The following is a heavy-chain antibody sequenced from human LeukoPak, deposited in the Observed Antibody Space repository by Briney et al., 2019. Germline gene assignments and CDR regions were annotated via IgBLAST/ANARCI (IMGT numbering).Heavy chain of an antibody. CDR1: GFPFGSYV. D-gene: IGHD3-9*01. V-gene: IGHV3-48*02. J-gene: IGHJ5*02. CDR2: INHNAEMI. CDR3: ARDHDWALDL. Sequence: PGGSLRLSCEASGFPFGSYVMSWVRQAPGKGLEWIAYINHNAEMIFYPDFVKGRFSISRDNAKNSLYLQMNALRYEDTAIYYCARDHDWALDLWGQGTLVTVSS.